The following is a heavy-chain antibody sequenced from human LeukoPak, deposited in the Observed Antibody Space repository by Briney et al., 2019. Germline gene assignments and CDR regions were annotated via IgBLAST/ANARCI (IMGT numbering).Heavy chain of an antibody. V-gene: IGHV3-23*01. D-gene: IGHD3-9*01. CDR2: ISGSGGST. J-gene: IGHJ4*02. Sequence: GGSLSLSCAASGFTFSSYGMSWVRRAPGKGLEWVSVISGSGGSTYYADSVKGRFTISRDNSKNTLYLQMNSLRAEDTAVYYCAKDRPPSDYDILTGYYAHWDYWGQGTLVTVSS. CDR1: GFTFSSYG. CDR3: AKDRPPSDYDILTGYYAHWDY.